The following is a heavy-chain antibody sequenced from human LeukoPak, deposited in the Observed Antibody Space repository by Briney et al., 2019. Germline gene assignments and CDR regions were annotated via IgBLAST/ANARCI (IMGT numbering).Heavy chain of an antibody. CDR1: GYTFTSYG. Sequence: ASVKVSCKASGYTFTSYGISWVRQAPGQGLEWMGWISAYNGNTNYAQKLQGRVTMTTDTSTSTAYMELRSLRSDDTAVYYCARVYMARGVINPTISASFDYWGQGTLVTVSS. J-gene: IGHJ4*02. D-gene: IGHD3-10*01. CDR2: ISAYNGNT. CDR3: ARVYMARGVINPTISASFDY. V-gene: IGHV1-18*01.